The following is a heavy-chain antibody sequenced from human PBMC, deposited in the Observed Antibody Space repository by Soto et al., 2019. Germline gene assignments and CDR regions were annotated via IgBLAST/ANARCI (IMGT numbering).Heavy chain of an antibody. CDR1: AYTFTSYD. D-gene: IGHD2-2*01. J-gene: IGHJ5*02. V-gene: IGHV1-8*01. CDR3: ARPNYCRGTTCSKLYCFDP. CDR2: MNPNSGNT. Sequence: ASVKVSCKASAYTFTSYDINWVRQATGQGLEWMGRMNPNSGNTGYAQKFQGRVTMTRDTSISTAYMELSSLRSEATAVYYCARPNYCRGTTCSKLYCFDPWGQGTLVTVSS.